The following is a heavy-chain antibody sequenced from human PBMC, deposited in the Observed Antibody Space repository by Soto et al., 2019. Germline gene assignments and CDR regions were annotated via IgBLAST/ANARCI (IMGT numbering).Heavy chain of an antibody. D-gene: IGHD3-22*01. J-gene: IGHJ3*02. V-gene: IGHV3-23*01. CDR3: AKDHTVVIRDAFDI. CDR2: ISDSGTGT. CDR1: GFTFSSYA. Sequence: EVQILESGGGLVQPGGSLRLSFAASGFTFSSYAMYWVRQAPGKGLAWVSGISDSGTGTYYADSVKGRFTISRDNSKNTVYLQMKSLRAEDTAVYYCAKDHTVVIRDAFDIWGQGTMVNVSS.